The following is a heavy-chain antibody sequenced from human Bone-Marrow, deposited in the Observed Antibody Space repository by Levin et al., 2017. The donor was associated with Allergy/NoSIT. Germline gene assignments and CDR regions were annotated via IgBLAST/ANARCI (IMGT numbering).Heavy chain of an antibody. J-gene: IGHJ6*02. CDR1: GVSISSSNW. Sequence: GSLRLSCAVSGVSISSSNWWIWVRQSPGKRLEWIGEIYYSGRTNYNPSLNSRVTISVDKSKNEFSLKLTSVTAADTAVYYCAKDRVVGGEWGDHFYGMDVWGQGTTVTVSS. D-gene: IGHD3-16*01. CDR2: IYYSGRT. CDR3: AKDRVVGGEWGDHFYGMDV. V-gene: IGHV4-4*02.